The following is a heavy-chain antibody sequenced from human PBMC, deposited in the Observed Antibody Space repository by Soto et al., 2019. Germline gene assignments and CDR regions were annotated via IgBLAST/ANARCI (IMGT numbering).Heavy chain of an antibody. V-gene: IGHV4-30-4*01. D-gene: IGHD5-18*01. J-gene: IGHJ5*02. Sequence: SETLSLTCTVSGDSISSSNNYWSWIRQPPGEGLEWIGFISYSGTTSYSPSLKSRLAISLDTSKNQFSLSLSSVTAADTAVYYCARGRGYSYGLDPWGQGTLVT. CDR3: ARGRGYSYGLDP. CDR2: ISYSGTT. CDR1: GDSISSSNNY.